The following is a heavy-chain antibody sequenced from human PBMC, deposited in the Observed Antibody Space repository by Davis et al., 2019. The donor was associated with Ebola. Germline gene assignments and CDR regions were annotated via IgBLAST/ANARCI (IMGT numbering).Heavy chain of an antibody. CDR1: GFTFDDYG. CDR2: IKQDGSEK. J-gene: IGHJ6*02. Sequence: GESLKISCAASGFTFDDYGMSWVRQAPGKGLEWVANIKQDGSEKYYVDSVKGRFTISRDNSKNTLYLQMNSLRAEDTAVYYCAKDDYGDYGYYYYGMDVWGQGTTVTVSS. D-gene: IGHD4-17*01. CDR3: AKDDYGDYGYYYYGMDV. V-gene: IGHV3-7*01.